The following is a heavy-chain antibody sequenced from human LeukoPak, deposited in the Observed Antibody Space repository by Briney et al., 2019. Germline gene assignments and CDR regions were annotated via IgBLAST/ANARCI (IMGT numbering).Heavy chain of an antibody. V-gene: IGHV4-34*01. D-gene: IGHD6-13*01. J-gene: IGHJ4*02. CDR2: INHSGST. CDR1: GGSFSGYY. Sequence: PSETLSLTCAVYGGSFSGYYWSWIRQPPGKGLEWIGEINHSGSTNYNPSLKSRVTISVDTSKNQFSLKLSSVTAADTAVYYCARSRRGIAAVFDYWGQGTLVTVSS. CDR3: ARSRRGIAAVFDY.